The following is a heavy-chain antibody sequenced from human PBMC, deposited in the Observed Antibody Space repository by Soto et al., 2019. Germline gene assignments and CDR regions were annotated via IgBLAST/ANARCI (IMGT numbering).Heavy chain of an antibody. CDR2: ISTDGSVT. CDR3: AIEIVGAESVHVFDI. D-gene: IGHD1-26*01. Sequence: WVSRISTDGSVTTYADSVKGRFTISRDNTKNTLSLHMNTLRADDTALYYCAIEIVGAESVHVFDIWGQGTVFTVSS. V-gene: IGHV3-74*01. J-gene: IGHJ3*02.